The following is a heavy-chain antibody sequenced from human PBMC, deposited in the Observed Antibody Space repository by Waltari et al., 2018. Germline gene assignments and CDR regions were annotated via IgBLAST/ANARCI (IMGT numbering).Heavy chain of an antibody. V-gene: IGHV1-2*02. CDR1: GYTFTGYY. Sequence: QVQLVQSGAEVKKPGASVKVSCKASGYTFTGYYMHWVRQAPGQGLEWMGWINPNSGGTNYAQKFQGRVTMTRDTSISTAYMELSRLRSDDTAVYYCARDGAIAVAADDKYYFDYWGQGTLVTVSS. CDR2: INPNSGGT. CDR3: ARDGAIAVAADDKYYFDY. J-gene: IGHJ4*02. D-gene: IGHD6-19*01.